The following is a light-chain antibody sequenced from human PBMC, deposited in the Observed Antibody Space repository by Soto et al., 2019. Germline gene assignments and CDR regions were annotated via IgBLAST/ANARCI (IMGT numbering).Light chain of an antibody. J-gene: IGKJ1*01. Sequence: DIQMTQSPSSLSASVGDRVTITCRASQSISSYLNWYQQKPGKAPKLLIYTASTLQSGVPSRFSGSRSGTDLTLTISSLQPEDFATYYCQQTYSTPWTFGQGTKVEIK. CDR3: QQTYSTPWT. V-gene: IGKV1-39*01. CDR2: TAS. CDR1: QSISSY.